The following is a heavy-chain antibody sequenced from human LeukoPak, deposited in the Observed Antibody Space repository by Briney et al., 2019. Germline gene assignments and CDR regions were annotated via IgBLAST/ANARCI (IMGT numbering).Heavy chain of an antibody. D-gene: IGHD3-10*01. CDR2: VPATESSN. V-gene: IGHV5-51*01. CDR3: ARRVFELRGSNWFVS. Sequence: GASLKFSCWGSEASFATSWIAWVRQLPGKGLEWMGIVPATESSNRSSPSFEGQVTMSADKSISTVYLQSVSLKAWRTALYYCARRVFELRGSNWFVSWRQG. J-gene: IGHJ5*01. CDR1: EASFATSW.